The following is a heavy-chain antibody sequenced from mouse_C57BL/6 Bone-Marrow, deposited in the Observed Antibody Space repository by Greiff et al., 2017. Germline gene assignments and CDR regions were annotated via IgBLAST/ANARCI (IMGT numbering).Heavy chain of an antibody. CDR2: IDPSDSET. CDR1: GYTFTSYW. CDR3: ARDDDGYPHYFDV. J-gene: IGHJ2*01. Sequence: VQLQQPGAELVRPGSSVKLSCKASGYTFTSYWMHWVKQRPIQGLEWIGNIDPSDSETHYTQKFKDKATFTADKSYSTAYMQLSSLTSEDTAVYYCARDDDGYPHYFDVWGKVTTLTVSS. V-gene: IGHV1-52*01. D-gene: IGHD2-3*01.